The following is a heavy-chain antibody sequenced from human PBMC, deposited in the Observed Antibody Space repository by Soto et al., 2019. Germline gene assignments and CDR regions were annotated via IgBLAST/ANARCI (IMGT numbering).Heavy chain of an antibody. CDR2: IQSGGTT. CDR1: GFTVSSKY. Sequence: EVQLVESGGGLLQPGGSLRLSCAASGFTVSSKYMSWVRQAPGKRLEWVSLIQSGGTTYYADSVKGRYTISKDSFKNMLHPQRDSVRDEDTAVYYCARDDILCSGGSYYGVPRDVGGKGTTVTV. D-gene: IGHD2-15*01. CDR3: ARDDILCSGGSYYGVPRDV. V-gene: IGHV3-66*01. J-gene: IGHJ6*03.